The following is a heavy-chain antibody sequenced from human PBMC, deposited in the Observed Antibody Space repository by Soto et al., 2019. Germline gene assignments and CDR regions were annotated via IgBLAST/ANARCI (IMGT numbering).Heavy chain of an antibody. CDR1: GGSISSYY. D-gene: IGHD6-6*01. CDR3: ARTFVAARRSAWFDP. J-gene: IGHJ5*02. Sequence: SETLSLTCTVSGGSISSYYWSWIRQPPGKGLEWIGYIYYSGSTNYNPSLKSRVTISVDTSKNQFSLKLSSVTAADTAVYYCARTFVAARRSAWFDPWGQGTLVTVSS. CDR2: IYYSGST. V-gene: IGHV4-59*01.